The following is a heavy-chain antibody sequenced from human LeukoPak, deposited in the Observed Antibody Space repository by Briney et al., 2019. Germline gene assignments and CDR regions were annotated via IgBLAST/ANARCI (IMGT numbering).Heavy chain of an antibody. Sequence: GGSLRLSCAASGFTFDACGMTWVRQAPGKGLERVSAIRGDAGSTGYADSVKGRFTISRDNAKNSLYLQMNSLRVEDTALYYCVRVWAWGSGNYFDNWGQGTLVTVSS. D-gene: IGHD7-27*01. V-gene: IGHV3-20*04. CDR1: GFTFDACG. CDR3: VRVWAWGSGNYFDN. J-gene: IGHJ4*02. CDR2: IRGDAGST.